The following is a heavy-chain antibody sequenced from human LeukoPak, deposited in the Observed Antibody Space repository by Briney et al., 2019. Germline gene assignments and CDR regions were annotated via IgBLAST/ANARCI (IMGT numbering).Heavy chain of an antibody. CDR1: GFTVINND. CDR2: LYSDGNT. D-gene: IGHD1-14*01. CDR3: ARGVEPLAANTLAY. J-gene: IGHJ4*02. V-gene: IGHV3-53*01. Sequence: GGSLRLSCAASGFTVINNDMTWVRQAPGKGLEWVSVLYSDGNTKYADSVQGRFTISRDNSKNTLYLEVNSLSPDDTAVYYCARGVEPLAANTLAYWGQGTLVTVSS.